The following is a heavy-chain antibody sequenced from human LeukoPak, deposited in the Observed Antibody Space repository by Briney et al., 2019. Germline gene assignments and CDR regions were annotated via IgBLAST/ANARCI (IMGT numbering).Heavy chain of an antibody. J-gene: IGHJ3*02. CDR3: ARVTYEVLRPMAFDI. CDR2: IYYSGST. D-gene: IGHD3-22*01. V-gene: IGHV4-39*07. Sequence: SETLSLTCTVSGGSISSSSYYWGWVRQPPGKGLEWIGSIYYSGSTYYNPSLKSRVTISVDTSKNQFSLKLSSVTAADTAVYYCARVTYEVLRPMAFDIWGQGTMVTVSS. CDR1: GGSISSSSYY.